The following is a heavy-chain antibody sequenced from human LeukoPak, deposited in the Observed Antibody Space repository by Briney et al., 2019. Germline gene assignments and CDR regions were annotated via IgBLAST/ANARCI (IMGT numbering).Heavy chain of an antibody. CDR2: INRDGSET. CDR3: ARDGGNSGYDLFDY. CDR1: GFTFTRFW. V-gene: IGHV3-7*01. Sequence: GGSLRLSCAASGFTFTRFWMTWVRQAQGKGLEWVANINRDGSETFYADSVRGRFTMSRDNARNSVYLQMNSLRVEDTAVYHCARDGGNSGYDLFDYWGQGTLVTVSS. D-gene: IGHD5-12*01. J-gene: IGHJ4*02.